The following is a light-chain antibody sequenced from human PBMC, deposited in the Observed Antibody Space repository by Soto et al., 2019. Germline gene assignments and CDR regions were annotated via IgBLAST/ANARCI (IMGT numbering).Light chain of an antibody. CDR1: QSVSSR. CDR2: GAS. CDR3: QQYSIWRT. J-gene: IGKJ1*01. V-gene: IGKV3-15*01. Sequence: EIVMTQSPATLSVSPGERVTPSCRASQSVSSRLAWYQQKPGQSPRLLIYGASTRATGIPARFSGSGSGTEFTLTISSLQSEDFAVYYCQQYSIWRTFGQGTKVDIK.